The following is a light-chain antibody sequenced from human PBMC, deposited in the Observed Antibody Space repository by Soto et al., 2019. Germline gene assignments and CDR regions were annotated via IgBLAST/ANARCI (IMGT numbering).Light chain of an antibody. CDR2: DVS. J-gene: IGLJ1*01. CDR1: TSDVGRYNY. V-gene: IGLV2-14*03. CDR3: NSFTTSRTYV. Sequence: QSVLTQPASVSGSPGQSISISCTGTTSDVGRYNYVSWYQQHPGEAPKLMIYDVSYRPSWVSNRFSGSKSSITASLTISGLQAEDEADYYCNSFTTSRTYVFGTGTKVTVL.